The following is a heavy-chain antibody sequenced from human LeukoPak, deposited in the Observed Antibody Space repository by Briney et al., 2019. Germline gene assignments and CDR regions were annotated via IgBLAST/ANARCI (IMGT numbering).Heavy chain of an antibody. J-gene: IGHJ1*01. V-gene: IGHV4-59*01. Sequence: SETLSLTCTVSGGSISSYYWSWIRQPPGKGLEWIGYIYYSGSTNYNPSLQSRVTISVDTSRNQFSLNLNSVTAADTAVYYCARGGAARLHFQNWGQGTLVTVSS. D-gene: IGHD6-6*01. CDR3: ARGGAARLHFQN. CDR1: GGSISSYY. CDR2: IYYSGST.